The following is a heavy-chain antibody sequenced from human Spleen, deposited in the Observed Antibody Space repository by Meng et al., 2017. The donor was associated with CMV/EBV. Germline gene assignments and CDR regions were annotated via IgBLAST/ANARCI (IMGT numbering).Heavy chain of an antibody. V-gene: IGHV3-11*01. D-gene: IGHD3-10*01. CDR2: ISSSGSTI. CDR1: GFTFSDYY. CDR3: ASLASYGSGRYYNYGMDV. J-gene: IGHJ6*02. Sequence: LSLTCAASGFTFSDYYMGWIRQAPGKGLEWVSYISSSGSTIYYADSVKGRFTISRDNAKHSLYLQMNSLRAEDTAVYYCASLASYGSGRYYNYGMDVWGQGTTVTVSS.